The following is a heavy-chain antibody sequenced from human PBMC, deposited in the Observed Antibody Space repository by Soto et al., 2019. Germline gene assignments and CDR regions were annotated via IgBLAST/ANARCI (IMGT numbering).Heavy chain of an antibody. D-gene: IGHD3-22*01. CDR3: ARTQTYYDSDGYFKFRAFDI. CDR2: IKQDGSEK. CDR1: GFTYSSYW. Sequence: EEQLVESGGGLVQPGGSLRLSCVVSGFTYSSYWMTWVRQAPGKGLESVANIKQDGSEKYYVDSVQGRFTISRDNAKNSLDLQMNSLRAEDTAVYYCARTQTYYDSDGYFKFRAFDIWGQGTMVTVSS. J-gene: IGHJ3*02. V-gene: IGHV3-7*01.